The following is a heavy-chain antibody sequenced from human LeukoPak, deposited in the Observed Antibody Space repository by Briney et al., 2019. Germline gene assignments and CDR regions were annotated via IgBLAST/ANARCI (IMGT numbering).Heavy chain of an antibody. D-gene: IGHD2-15*01. CDR3: ASRVGYCSGGSCYSGGGGAFDI. J-gene: IGHJ3*02. CDR2: IYSGVST. V-gene: IGHV3-53*04. Sequence: GGSLRLSCAASGFTVSSNYMSWVRQAPGKGLEWVSVIYSGVSTYYADSVKGRFTISRHNSKNTLYLQMNSLRAEDTAVYYCASRVGYCSGGSCYSGGGGAFDIWGQGTMVTVSS. CDR1: GFTVSSNY.